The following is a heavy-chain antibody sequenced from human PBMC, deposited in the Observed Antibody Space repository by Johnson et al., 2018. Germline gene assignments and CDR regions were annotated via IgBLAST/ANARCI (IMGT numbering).Heavy chain of an antibody. J-gene: IGHJ6*02. CDR3: AKDSAGGPYYYGMDV. CDR2: ISWNSGSI. Sequence: VELLESGGGLVQPGRSLRLSCAASGFTFDDYAMHWVRQAPGKGLEWVSGISWNSGSIGYADSVKGRFTISRDNAKNSLYLQMNSLRAEDTALYYCAKDSAGGPYYYGMDVWGQGTTVTVSS. CDR1: GFTFDDYA. V-gene: IGHV3-9*01. D-gene: IGHD3-16*01.